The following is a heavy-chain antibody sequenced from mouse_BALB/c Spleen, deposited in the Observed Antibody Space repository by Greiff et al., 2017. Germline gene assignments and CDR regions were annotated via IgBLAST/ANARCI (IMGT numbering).Heavy chain of an antibody. J-gene: IGHJ2*01. Sequence: EVKLVESGGGLVQPGGSRKLSCAASGFTFSSFGMHWVRQAPEKGLEWVAYISSSGGTIYYADTVKGRFTISRDNPKNTLFLQMTSLRSEDTAMYYCAISCYYGITYGYYLDYWGQGTTLTVSS. CDR3: AISCYYGITYGYYLDY. D-gene: IGHD1-1*01. CDR2: ISSSGGTI. V-gene: IGHV5-17*02. CDR1: GFTFSSFG.